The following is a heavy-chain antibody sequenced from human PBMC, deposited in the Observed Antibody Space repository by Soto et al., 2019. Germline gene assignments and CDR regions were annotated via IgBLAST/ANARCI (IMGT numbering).Heavy chain of an antibody. CDR1: GYTFTSYG. CDR3: ARPNYSNKYYYYYMDV. D-gene: IGHD4-4*01. J-gene: IGHJ6*03. CDR2: INAYNGNT. Sequence: QVQLVQSGAEVKKPGASVKVSCKASGYTFTSYGISWVRQAPGQGLEWMGWINAYNGNTNYAKKLQGRVTMTTDTSRSTAYIELRRLTSDDTAVYYCARPNYSNKYYYYYMDVWGKGTTGTVSS. V-gene: IGHV1-18*01.